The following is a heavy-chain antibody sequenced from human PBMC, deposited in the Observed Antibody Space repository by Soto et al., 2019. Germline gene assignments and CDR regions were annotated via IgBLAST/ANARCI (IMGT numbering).Heavy chain of an antibody. CDR3: AKLAGGYYDSSGYWGYYFDY. CDR1: WFPFSSYA. D-gene: IGHD3-22*01. V-gene: IGHV3-23*01. CDR2: ISGSGGST. J-gene: IGHJ4*02. Sequence: PGGSLTRSCAASWFPFSSYAISGVRQAPGQGLAWVSAISGSGGSTYYADPVKGRFTISRDNSKNTLYLQMNSLRAEDTAVYYCAKLAGGYYDSSGYWGYYFDYWGQGTLVTVSS.